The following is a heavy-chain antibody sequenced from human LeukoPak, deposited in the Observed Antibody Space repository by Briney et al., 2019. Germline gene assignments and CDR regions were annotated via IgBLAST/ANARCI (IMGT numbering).Heavy chain of an antibody. V-gene: IGHV3-23*01. J-gene: IGHJ3*02. CDR2: MSGGGVST. CDR3: AKKTPRLGDAFDI. D-gene: IGHD3-22*01. CDR1: GFTFSSYA. Sequence: PGGSLRLSCAASGFTFSSYAMSWVRQAPGKELEWVSTMSGGGVSTYYADSVKGRFTISRDNSKNTLYLQMNSLRAEDTAVYYCAKKTPRLGDAFDIWGQGTMVTVSS.